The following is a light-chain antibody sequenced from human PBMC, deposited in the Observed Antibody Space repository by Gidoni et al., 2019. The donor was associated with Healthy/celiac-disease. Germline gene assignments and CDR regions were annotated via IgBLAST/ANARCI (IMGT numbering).Light chain of an antibody. V-gene: IGKV3-20*01. J-gene: IGKJ1*01. CDR3: HQYGSSPRT. Sequence: DIVLTQSPGTLSLSPGERATLSCRASQSVSLSYLAGYQQKPGQAPSLLIYGASSSATGIPDRFSGRGSGTDFTLTSSRLEPEDVSVYHCHQYGSSPRTFXHXTKVEIK. CDR2: GAS. CDR1: QSVSLSY.